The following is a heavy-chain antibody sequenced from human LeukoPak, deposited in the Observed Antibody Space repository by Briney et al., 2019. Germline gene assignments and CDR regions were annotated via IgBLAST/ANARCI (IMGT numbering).Heavy chain of an antibody. CDR2: IYYSGST. Sequence: SETLSLTCTVSGGSISSGGYYWSWIRQHPGKGLEWIGYIYYSGSTYYNPSLKSRVTISVDTSKNQFSLKLSSVTAADTAVYYCARDHGLYGSGSYYSYFDYWGQGTLVTVSS. CDR1: GGSISSGGYY. J-gene: IGHJ4*02. D-gene: IGHD3-10*01. CDR3: ARDHGLYGSGSYYSYFDY. V-gene: IGHV4-31*03.